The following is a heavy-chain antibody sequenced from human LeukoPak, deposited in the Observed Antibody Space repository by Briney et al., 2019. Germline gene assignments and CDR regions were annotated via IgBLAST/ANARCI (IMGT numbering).Heavy chain of an antibody. J-gene: IGHJ4*02. Sequence: GGSLRLSCAASGFTFSSYAMHWVRQVPGKGLEWVSSITSNSGYVAYADSVKGRFSISRDNAKNSLYLQMNSLRTEDMAVYYCVQDSYAISSSGSTFASWGQGTLVTVSS. D-gene: IGHD2-2*01. CDR1: GFTFSSYA. CDR2: ITSNSGYV. V-gene: IGHV3-9*03. CDR3: VQDSYAISSSGSTFAS.